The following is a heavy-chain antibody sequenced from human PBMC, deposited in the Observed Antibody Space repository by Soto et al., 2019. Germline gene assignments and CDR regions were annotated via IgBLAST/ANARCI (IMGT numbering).Heavy chain of an antibody. CDR2: ISAYNGNT. CDR3: ARDPIGSEWLPSPFDY. V-gene: IGHV1-18*01. D-gene: IGHD3-3*01. CDR1: GYTFTSYG. Sequence: GASVKVSCKASGYTFTSYGISWVRQAPGQRLEWMGWISAYNGNTNYAQKLQGRVTMTTDTSTSTAYMEMRSLRSDDTAVYYCARDPIGSEWLPSPFDYWGQGTLVTVSS. J-gene: IGHJ4*02.